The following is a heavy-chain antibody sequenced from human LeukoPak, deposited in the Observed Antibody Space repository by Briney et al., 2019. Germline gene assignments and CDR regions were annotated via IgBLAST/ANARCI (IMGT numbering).Heavy chain of an antibody. V-gene: IGHV4-59*01. J-gene: IGHJ4*02. Sequence: SETLSLTCTVSGGSISSYYWTWIRQPPGKGLEWIGYMFYSGSSNYNPSLRSRVTISVDTSKNQISLKLSSVTAADTAVYYCARFNRNSSGWIDYWGQGTLVTVSS. CDR1: GGSISSYY. CDR2: MFYSGSS. D-gene: IGHD6-19*01. CDR3: ARFNRNSSGWIDY.